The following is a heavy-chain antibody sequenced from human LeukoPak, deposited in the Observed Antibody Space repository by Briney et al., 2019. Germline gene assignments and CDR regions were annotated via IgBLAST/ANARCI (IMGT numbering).Heavy chain of an antibody. J-gene: IGHJ4*02. CDR1: GASFSGYY. D-gene: IGHD2-15*01. V-gene: IGHV4-34*01. CDR2: INHSGST. CDR3: ARVLGWAAFDY. Sequence: SETLSLTCAVYGASFSGYYWSWIRQPPGKGLEWVGEINHSGSTNYNPSLKSRVTISVDTSKNQFSLKLSSVTAADTAVYYCARVLGWAAFDYWGQGTLVTVSS.